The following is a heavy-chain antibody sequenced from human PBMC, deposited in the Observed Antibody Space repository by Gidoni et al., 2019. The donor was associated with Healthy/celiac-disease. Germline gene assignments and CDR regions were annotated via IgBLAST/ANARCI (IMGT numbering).Heavy chain of an antibody. CDR1: GFTSSRYS. CDR3: ARDYYDSSGYRFDY. D-gene: IGHD3-22*01. J-gene: IGHJ4*02. CDR2: ISSSSSYI. V-gene: IGHV3-21*01. Sequence: EVQLVESGGGLVKPGGSLRLSCAASGFTSSRYSMNWVRQAPGKGLEWVSSISSSSSYIYYADSVKGRFTISRDNAKNSLYLQVNSLRAEDTAVYYCARDYYDSSGYRFDYWGQGTLVTVSS.